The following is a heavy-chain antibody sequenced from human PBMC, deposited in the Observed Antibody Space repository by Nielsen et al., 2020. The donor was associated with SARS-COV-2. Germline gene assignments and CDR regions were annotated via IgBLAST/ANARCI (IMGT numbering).Heavy chain of an antibody. J-gene: IGHJ6*03. D-gene: IGHD2-15*01. Sequence: SETLSLTCAVSGGSISSSNWWSWVRQPPGKGLEWIGEIYHSGSTNYNPSLKSRVTISVDKSKNQFSLKLSSVTAADTAVYYCARTGVGYCSGGSCYSGAYYYYYMDVWGKGTTVTVSS. CDR2: IYHSGST. V-gene: IGHV4-4*02. CDR3: ARTGVGYCSGGSCYSGAYYYYYMDV. CDR1: GGSISSSNW.